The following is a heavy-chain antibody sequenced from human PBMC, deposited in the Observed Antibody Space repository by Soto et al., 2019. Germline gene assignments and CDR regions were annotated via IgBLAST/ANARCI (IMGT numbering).Heavy chain of an antibody. Sequence: PSETLCLTCTVSGGSISSYDWSWIRQPPGKGLEWIGYIYYSGSTNYNPSLKSRVTMSLDTSKNHFSLKLSSVTAADTAVYYCASIILTGYYIDYWGQGTLVTVSS. CDR3: ASIILTGYYIDY. V-gene: IGHV4-59*12. CDR2: IYYSGST. D-gene: IGHD3-9*01. J-gene: IGHJ4*02. CDR1: GGSISSYD.